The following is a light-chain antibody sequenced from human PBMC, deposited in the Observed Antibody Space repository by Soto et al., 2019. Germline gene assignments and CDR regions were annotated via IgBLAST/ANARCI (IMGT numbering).Light chain of an antibody. CDR1: SSNIGSNY. Sequence: QSVLTQPPSASGTPGQRVTISCSGSSSNIGSNYVYWYQQLPGTAPKLLIYRNNQRPSGVPDRFSGSKSGTSASLAISGLRSEDEADYYCSSYAVTNIFVFGTGTKVTVL. CDR2: RNN. CDR3: SSYAVTNIFV. V-gene: IGLV1-47*01. J-gene: IGLJ1*01.